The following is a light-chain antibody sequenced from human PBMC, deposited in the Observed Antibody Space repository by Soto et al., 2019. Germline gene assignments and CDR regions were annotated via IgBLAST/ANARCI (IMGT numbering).Light chain of an antibody. CDR3: QQGHNWPLT. Sequence: EIVMTQSPATLSVSPGDRATLSCRASQSISSELAWYQQKPGQPPRLLIYGASTRATGVPARFTGSGSGSEFTLTISGLQSEDFAIYYCQQGHNWPLTFGQGTRLEI. V-gene: IGKV3-15*01. CDR2: GAS. CDR1: QSISSE. J-gene: IGKJ2*01.